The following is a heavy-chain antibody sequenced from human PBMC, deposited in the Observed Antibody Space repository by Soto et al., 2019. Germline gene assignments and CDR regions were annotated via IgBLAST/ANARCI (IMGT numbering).Heavy chain of an antibody. CDR1: GGSISSYY. CDR3: ARRTVTKKFHY. V-gene: IGHV4-59*08. D-gene: IGHD4-17*01. CDR2: IYYSGST. J-gene: IGHJ4*02. Sequence: SETLSLTCTVSGGSISSYYWSWIRQPPGKGLEWIGYIYYSGSTNYNPSLKSRVTISVDTSKNQFSLKLSSVTAADTAVYYCARRTVTKKFHYWGQGTLVTVS.